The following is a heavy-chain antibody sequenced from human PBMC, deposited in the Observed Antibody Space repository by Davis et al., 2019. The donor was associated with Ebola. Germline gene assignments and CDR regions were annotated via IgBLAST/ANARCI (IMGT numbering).Heavy chain of an antibody. V-gene: IGHV1-18*01. Sequence: GESLKISCKGSGYSFTSYGISWVRQAPGQGLEWMGWISAYNGNTNYAQKLQGRVTMTTDTSTSTAYMELRSLRYDDTAVYYCARDIPTVNPLDYWGQGTLVTVSS. CDR3: ARDIPTVNPLDY. CDR1: GYSFTSYG. D-gene: IGHD4-17*01. J-gene: IGHJ4*02. CDR2: ISAYNGNT.